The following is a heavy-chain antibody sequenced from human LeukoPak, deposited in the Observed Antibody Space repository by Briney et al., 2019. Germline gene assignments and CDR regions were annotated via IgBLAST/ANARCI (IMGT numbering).Heavy chain of an antibody. CDR2: ISAYNGNT. CDR3: ARDTTGSGSYLNWFDP. V-gene: IGHV1-18*01. D-gene: IGHD1-26*01. Sequence: ASVKVSCKASGYTFTSYGISWVRQAPGQGLEWMGWISAYNGNTNYAQKLQGRVTMTTDTSTGTAYMELRSLRSDDTAVYYCARDTTGSGSYLNWFDPWGQGTLVTVSS. CDR1: GYTFTSYG. J-gene: IGHJ5*02.